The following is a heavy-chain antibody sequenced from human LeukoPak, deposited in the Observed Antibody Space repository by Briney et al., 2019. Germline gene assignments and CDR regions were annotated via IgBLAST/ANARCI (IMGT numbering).Heavy chain of an antibody. CDR1: GYTFTSSG. CDR3: ARGERRVASPPFDY. V-gene: IGHV1-18*01. CDR2: ISNYNGNT. J-gene: IGHJ4*02. Sequence: ASVKVSCKASGYTFTSSGISWVRQAPGQGLEWLAWISNYNGNTNYAQNLQGRVTVTADTSTSTAYMELRSLRSDDTAVYYCARGERRVASPPFDYWGQGTLVTVSS.